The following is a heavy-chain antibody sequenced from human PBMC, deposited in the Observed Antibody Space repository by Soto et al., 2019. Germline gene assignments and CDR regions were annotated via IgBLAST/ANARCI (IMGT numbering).Heavy chain of an antibody. V-gene: IGHV1-18*04. D-gene: IGHD3-3*01. J-gene: IGHJ4*02. CDR3: ARDQCGTPLEWLPPLDY. CDR2: ISAYNGNT. Sequence: QVQLVQSGAEVKKPGASVKVSCKASGYTFTSYGISWVRQAPGQGLEWMGWISAYNGNTNHAQKLQGRVTMTTDTSTSTAYMELRSLRSDDTAVYYCARDQCGTPLEWLPPLDYWGQGTLVTVSS. CDR1: GYTFTSYG.